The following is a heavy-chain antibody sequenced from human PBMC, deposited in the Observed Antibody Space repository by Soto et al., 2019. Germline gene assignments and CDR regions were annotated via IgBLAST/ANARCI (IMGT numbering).Heavy chain of an antibody. D-gene: IGHD3-16*02. V-gene: IGHV1-69*04. CDR3: ARETITFGGVIVPGCGAFDI. CDR1: GGTFSSYT. J-gene: IGHJ3*02. Sequence: SVKVSCKASGGTFSSYTISWVRQAPGQGLEWMGRIIPILGIANYAQKFQGRVTITADKSTSTAYMELSSLRSEDTAVYYCARETITFGGVIVPGCGAFDIWG. CDR2: IIPILGIA.